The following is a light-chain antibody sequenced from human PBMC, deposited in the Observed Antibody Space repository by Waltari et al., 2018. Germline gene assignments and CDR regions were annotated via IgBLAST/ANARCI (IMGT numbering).Light chain of an antibody. Sequence: QSALTQPASVSGSPGQAITISCTGTSSDVGSYNLVSWYKQHPGKAPKLMIYEVTKRPSWVSNRFFGPKSGTTASLTISGLQAETEADYCCCSYAGSTTHVILGGGTKLTVL. CDR1: SSDVGSYNL. CDR3: CSYAGSTTHVI. J-gene: IGLJ2*01. V-gene: IGLV2-23*02. CDR2: EVT.